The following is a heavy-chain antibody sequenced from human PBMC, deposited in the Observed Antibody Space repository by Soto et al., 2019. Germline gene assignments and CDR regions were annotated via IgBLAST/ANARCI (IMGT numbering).Heavy chain of an antibody. Sequence: SETLSLTCTVSGGSVSSGGYYWSWIRQPPGKGLEWIGYNHYSGSTDCNPSLKSRVAISIDTSNNQFSLKLSSVTAADTAVYYCARVDVRVSARRFFDYWGQGALVTVSS. J-gene: IGHJ4*02. V-gene: IGHV4-61*08. CDR3: ARVDVRVSARRFFDY. CDR1: GGSVSSGGYY. D-gene: IGHD6-6*01. CDR2: NHYSGST.